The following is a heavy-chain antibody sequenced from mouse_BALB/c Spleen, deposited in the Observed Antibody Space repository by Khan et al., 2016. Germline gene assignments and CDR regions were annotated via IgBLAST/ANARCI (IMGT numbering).Heavy chain of an antibody. J-gene: IGHJ3*01. CDR1: GHSITSGYY. Sequence: EVQLQESGPGLVKPSQSLSLTCSVTGHSITSGYYWNWIRQFPGNKLEWMGYISYDGSNNYNPSLKNRISITRDTSKNQFFLKLNSVTTEDTATYYGERGTGAWFGYWGQGTLVTVSA. V-gene: IGHV3-6*02. CDR3: ERGTGAWFGY. CDR2: ISYDGSN.